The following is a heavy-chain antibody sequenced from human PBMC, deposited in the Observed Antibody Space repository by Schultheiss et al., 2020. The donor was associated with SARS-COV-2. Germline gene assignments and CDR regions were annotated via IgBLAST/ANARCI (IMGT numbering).Heavy chain of an antibody. CDR3: ARDAYGEGFFDP. J-gene: IGHJ5*02. V-gene: IGHV4-59*12. CDR2: IYYSGST. CDR1: GGSISSYY. Sequence: SETLSLTCTVSGGSISSYYWSWIRQPPGKGLEWIGYIYYSGSTNYNPSLKSRVTISVDTSKNQFSLKLSSVTAADTAVYYCARDAYGEGFFDPWGQGTLVTVSS. D-gene: IGHD4-17*01.